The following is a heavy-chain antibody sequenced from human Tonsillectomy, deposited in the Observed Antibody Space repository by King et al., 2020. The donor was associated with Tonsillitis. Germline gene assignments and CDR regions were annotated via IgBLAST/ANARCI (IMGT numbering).Heavy chain of an antibody. D-gene: IGHD3-10*01. CDR2: ISYDGSNK. CDR3: AREAGLTYFDY. J-gene: IGHJ4*02. V-gene: IGHV3-30*04. CDR1: GFTFSSYA. Sequence: VQLVESGGGVVQPGRSLRLSCAASGFTFSSYAMHWVRQAPGKGLEWVAVISYDGSNKYYADSVKGRFTISRDNSKNTLYLQMNSLRAEDTAVYYCAREAGLTYFDYWGQGTLVTVSS.